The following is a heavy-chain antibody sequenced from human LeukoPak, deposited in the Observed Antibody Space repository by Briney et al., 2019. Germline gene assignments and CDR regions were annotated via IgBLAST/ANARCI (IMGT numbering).Heavy chain of an antibody. V-gene: IGHV3-30*18. CDR2: ISYDGSNK. Sequence: GGSLRLSCAASGFTFSSYGRHWVRQAPGKGLEWVAVISYDGSNKYYADSVKGRFNISRDNSKNTLYLQMNSLRAEDTAVYYCAKDRAPYSSGWHHFDYWGQGTLVTVSS. D-gene: IGHD6-19*01. J-gene: IGHJ4*02. CDR1: GFTFSSYG. CDR3: AKDRAPYSSGWHHFDY.